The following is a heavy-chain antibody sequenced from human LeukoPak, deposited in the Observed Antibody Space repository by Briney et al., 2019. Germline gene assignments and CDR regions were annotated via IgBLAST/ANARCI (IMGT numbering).Heavy chain of an antibody. CDR1: GLTFSNAW. CDR2: IKSKTDGGRT. J-gene: IGHJ4*02. V-gene: IGHV3-15*01. CDR3: ATDTH. Sequence: GGPLRLSCAASGLTFSNAWMSWVRQAPGKGLEWVGRIKSKTDGGRTDYAAPVKGRFTISRDDSKNTLFLQMHSLKTEDTAVYYCATDTHWGQGTLVTVSS.